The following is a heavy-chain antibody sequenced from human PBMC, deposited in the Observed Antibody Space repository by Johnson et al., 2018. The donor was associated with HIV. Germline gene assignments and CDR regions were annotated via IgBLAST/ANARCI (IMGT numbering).Heavy chain of an antibody. Sequence: QVQLVESGGGVVQPGRSLRLSCAASGFTFSSYGMHWVRQAPGKGLEWVAVISYDGSNKYYADSVKGRFTISRDNSKNTLYLQMNSLGPEDTGLYYCARGRKDIGAVDGVDTDGFDSWGQGTMVTVSS. CDR2: ISYDGSNK. CDR3: ARGRKDIGAVDGVDTDGFDS. V-gene: IGHV3-30*19. D-gene: IGHD6-13*01. CDR1: GFTFSSYG. J-gene: IGHJ3*01.